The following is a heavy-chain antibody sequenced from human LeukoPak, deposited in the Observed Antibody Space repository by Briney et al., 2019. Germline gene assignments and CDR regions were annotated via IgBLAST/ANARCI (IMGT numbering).Heavy chain of an antibody. J-gene: IGHJ4*02. Sequence: GGSLRLSCAASGFTFSSYAMSWVRQARGKGLEWVSAISGSGGSTYYPDSVHCLFTISRDNSNNTLYLQMNSLIADDTAVYYCAKQKISTIFDYWGQGTLVTVSS. CDR3: AKQKISTIFDY. CDR2: ISGSGGST. V-gene: IGHV3-23*01. CDR1: GFTFSSYA. D-gene: IGHD5-24*01.